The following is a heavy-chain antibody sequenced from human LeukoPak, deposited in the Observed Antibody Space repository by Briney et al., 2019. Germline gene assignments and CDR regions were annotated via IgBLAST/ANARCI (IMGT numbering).Heavy chain of an antibody. Sequence: GGSLRLSCAASGFIFSNYGMSWVRQAPGKGLEWVAVISYDGSNKYYADSVKGRFTISRDNSKNTLYLQMNSLRAEDTAVYYCAKDRESRVWFGELPDFDYWGQGTLVTVSS. J-gene: IGHJ4*02. CDR2: ISYDGSNK. V-gene: IGHV3-30*18. D-gene: IGHD3-10*01. CDR1: GFIFSNYG. CDR3: AKDRESRVWFGELPDFDY.